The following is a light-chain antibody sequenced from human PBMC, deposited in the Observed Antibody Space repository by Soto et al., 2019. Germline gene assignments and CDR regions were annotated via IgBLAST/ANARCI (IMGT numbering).Light chain of an antibody. J-gene: IGKJ4*01. Sequence: EIVLTQSPGTLSLSPGERATLSCRASQSVSSSYLAWYQQKPGQAPRLRIYGASSRATGIPDRFSGSGSGTDFTLTISRLESEDFAVYYCQQYGSSPFGGRTKVEIK. CDR1: QSVSSSY. CDR3: QQYGSSP. CDR2: GAS. V-gene: IGKV3-20*01.